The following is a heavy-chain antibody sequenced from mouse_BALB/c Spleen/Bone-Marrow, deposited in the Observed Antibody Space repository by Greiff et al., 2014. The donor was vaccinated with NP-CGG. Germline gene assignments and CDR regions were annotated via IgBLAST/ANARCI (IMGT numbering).Heavy chain of an antibody. CDR1: GFTFSSFG. Sequence: VQLQQSGGGLVQPGGSRKLSCAASGFTFSSFGMHWVRQAPEKGLEWVAYISSGSSTIYYADTVKGRFTISRDNPKNTLFLQMTSLRSEDTAMYYCARSGVYAMDYWGQGTSVTVSS. J-gene: IGHJ4*01. CDR3: ARSGVYAMDY. CDR2: ISSGSSTI. V-gene: IGHV5-17*02. D-gene: IGHD4-1*01.